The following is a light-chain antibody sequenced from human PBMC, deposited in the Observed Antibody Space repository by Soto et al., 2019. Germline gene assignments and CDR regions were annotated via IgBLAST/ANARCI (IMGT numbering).Light chain of an antibody. V-gene: IGKV3-15*01. CDR2: GVS. Sequence: EIVMTQSPATLSVSPGEKVTLSCRASQSVSNNLAWYQQKPGQAPSLLMYGVSTRATGIPARFSGSGSGTEFTLTISSLQSEDFAVYYCQQYNRWPPWTFGQGTMVEIK. J-gene: IGKJ1*01. CDR1: QSVSNN. CDR3: QQYNRWPPWT.